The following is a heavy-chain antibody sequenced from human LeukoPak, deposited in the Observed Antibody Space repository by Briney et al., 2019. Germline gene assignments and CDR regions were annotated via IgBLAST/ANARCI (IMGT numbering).Heavy chain of an antibody. CDR3: ARDNGGTAMAYYSYYYMDV. J-gene: IGHJ6*03. D-gene: IGHD5-18*01. V-gene: IGHV1-69*05. Sequence: SVKVSCKASGSTFSSYAISWVRQAPGQGLEWMGGIIPMFGSPNYAQKFQGRVTMTRNTSISTAYMELSSLRSEDTAVYYCARDNGGTAMAYYSYYYMDVWGKGTTVTISS. CDR2: IIPMFGSP. CDR1: GSTFSSYA.